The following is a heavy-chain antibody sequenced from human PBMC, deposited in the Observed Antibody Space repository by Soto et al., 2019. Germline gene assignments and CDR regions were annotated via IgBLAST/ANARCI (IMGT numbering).Heavy chain of an antibody. CDR1: GFPFNSYV. J-gene: IGHJ4*02. CDR3: AKLGYSYGGIDY. D-gene: IGHD5-18*01. Sequence: GGSLRLCCAASGFPFNSYVMRWVRQAPGKGLERVSVIGGSGGRTYYADSVKGRFTISRDNSKNTLYLQMNSLRAEDTAVYYCAKLGYSYGGIDYWGQGTLVTVSS. CDR2: IGGSGGRT. V-gene: IGHV3-23*01.